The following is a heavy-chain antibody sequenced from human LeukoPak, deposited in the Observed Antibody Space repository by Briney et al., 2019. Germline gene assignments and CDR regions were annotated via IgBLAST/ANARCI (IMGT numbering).Heavy chain of an antibody. CDR1: GGSISSYY. CDR3: AGGEYYYGSGSLCFDY. J-gene: IGHJ4*02. V-gene: IGHV4-4*07. Sequence: SETLSLTCTVSGGSISSYYWSWIRQPAGKGLEWIGRIYTSGSTNYNPSLKSRVTMSVDTSKNQFSLKLSSVTAADTAVYYCAGGEYYYGSGSLCFDYWGQGTLVTVSS. CDR2: IYTSGST. D-gene: IGHD3-10*01.